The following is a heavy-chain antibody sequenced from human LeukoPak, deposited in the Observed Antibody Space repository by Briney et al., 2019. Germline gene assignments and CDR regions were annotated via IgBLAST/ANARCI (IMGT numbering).Heavy chain of an antibody. CDR3: AKDGPPLSSTQKFDY. V-gene: IGHV3-23*01. D-gene: IGHD3-16*01. CDR2: ISGSGGST. J-gene: IGHJ4*02. CDR1: GFTFSGYS. Sequence: GGSLRLSCAASGFTFSGYSMNWVRQAPGKGLEWVSAISGSGGSTYYADSVKGRFTISRDNSKNTLYLQMNSLRAEDTAVYYCAKDGPPLSSTQKFDYWGQGTLVTVSS.